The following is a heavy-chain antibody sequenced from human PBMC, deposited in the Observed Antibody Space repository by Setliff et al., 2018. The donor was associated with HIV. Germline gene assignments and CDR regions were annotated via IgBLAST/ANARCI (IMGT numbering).Heavy chain of an antibody. D-gene: IGHD6-19*01. CDR1: TFTFDSFS. CDR2: INQDGSEK. V-gene: IGHV3-7*03. Sequence: GVLRLSCATSTFTFDSFSMTWVRQAPGKGLEWVANINQDGSEKNYLDSVKGRFAISKDFAKRSVYLQMDNLRAEDTATYYCARGLWLGTFDLWGQGALVTVSS. J-gene: IGHJ5*02. CDR3: ARGLWLGTFDL.